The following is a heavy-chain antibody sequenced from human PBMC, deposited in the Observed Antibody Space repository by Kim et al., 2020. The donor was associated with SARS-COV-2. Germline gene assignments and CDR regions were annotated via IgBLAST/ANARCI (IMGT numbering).Heavy chain of an antibody. CDR1: GYSLTELS. J-gene: IGHJ4*02. CDR3: AIDRLGLNY. CDR2: FDPEDGET. Sequence: ASVKVSCKVSGYSLTELSMHWVRQAPGKGLEWMGGFDPEDGETTYAQIFQRRLTMTADTSTDTAYMELNRLRSEDTAMYYCAIDRLGLNYWGRGTLVTAS. V-gene: IGHV1-24*01.